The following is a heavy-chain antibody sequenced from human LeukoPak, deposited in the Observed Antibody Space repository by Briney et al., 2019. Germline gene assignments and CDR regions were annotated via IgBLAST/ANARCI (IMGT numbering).Heavy chain of an antibody. CDR2: ISAYNGNT. D-gene: IGHD6-6*01. CDR3: ARGRREQLVRSPHNWFDP. Sequence: ASVKVSCKASGYTFTSYGISWVRQAPGQGLEWMGWISAYNGNTNYAQKLQGRVTMTTDTSTSTAYMELRSLRSDDTAVYYCARGRREQLVRSPHNWFDPWGQGTLVTVSS. V-gene: IGHV1-18*01. CDR1: GYTFTSYG. J-gene: IGHJ5*02.